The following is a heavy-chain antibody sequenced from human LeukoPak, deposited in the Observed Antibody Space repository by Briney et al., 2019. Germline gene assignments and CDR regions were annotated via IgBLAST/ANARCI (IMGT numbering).Heavy chain of an antibody. Sequence: ASVKVSCKTSGYTFTYYVISWVRQAPGQGLEWMGWINAYNGNTNDAQKFQGRVTMTTDTSTSTAYMELRSLRSDDTAVYYCARGERPYDYWGQGTLVSVSS. CDR3: ARGERPYDY. CDR1: GYTFTYYV. V-gene: IGHV1-18*01. CDR2: INAYNGNT. J-gene: IGHJ4*02. D-gene: IGHD1-26*01.